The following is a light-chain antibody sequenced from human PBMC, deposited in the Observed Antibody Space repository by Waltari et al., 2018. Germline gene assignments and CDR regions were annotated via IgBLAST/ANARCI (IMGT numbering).Light chain of an antibody. CDR1: QSVGSRY. CDR2: GAS. CDR3: QKYNNSPGT. Sequence: VLTQSPGPLSLSPGERATLSCMAIQSVGSRYLAWNQQKAGQAPRLLISGASNRTTGIPDRFSGRGYGTDFTLTISGLEPEDFAVYYCQKYNNSPGTFDQGTKVEIK. J-gene: IGKJ1*01. V-gene: IGKV3-20*01.